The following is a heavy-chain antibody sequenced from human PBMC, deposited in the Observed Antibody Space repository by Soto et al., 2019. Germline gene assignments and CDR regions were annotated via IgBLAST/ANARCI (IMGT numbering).Heavy chain of an antibody. CDR1: GFTFSDYY. CDR2: ISGSGRAI. CDR3: VRGQYSTSSHFDY. V-gene: IGHV3-11*01. Sequence: KPGGSLRLSCAASGFTFSDYYMNWIRQAPGKGLEWVSYISGSGRAIYYADSVKGRFTISRDNVKKSLYLQMNSLRAEDTAVYYCVRGQYSTSSHFDYWGQGTLVTVSS. J-gene: IGHJ4*02. D-gene: IGHD6-6*01.